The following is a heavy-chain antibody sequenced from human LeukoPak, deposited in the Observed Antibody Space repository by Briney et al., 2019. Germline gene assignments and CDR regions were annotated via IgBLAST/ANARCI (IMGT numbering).Heavy chain of an antibody. J-gene: IGHJ5*02. CDR2: INPNSGGT. CDR3: ARLNYYDSGGTGLDP. Sequence: ASVKVSCKASGYTFTGYYMHWVRQAPGQGLEWMGWINPNSGGTNYAQKFQGRVTMTRDTSISTAYMELSRLRSDDTAVYYCARLNYYDSGGTGLDPWGQGTLVTVSS. CDR1: GYTFTGYY. D-gene: IGHD3-22*01. V-gene: IGHV1-2*02.